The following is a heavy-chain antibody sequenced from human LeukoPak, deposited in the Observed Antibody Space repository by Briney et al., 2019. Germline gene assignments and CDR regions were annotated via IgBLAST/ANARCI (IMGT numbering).Heavy chain of an antibody. D-gene: IGHD2-2*01. V-gene: IGHV4-34*01. CDR3: AREARYCSSTSCYHIHSYYYGMDV. CDR2: INHSGST. Sequence: PSETLSLTCAVYGGSFSGYYWSWIRQPPGNGLEWIGEINHSGSTNYNPSLKSRVTISVDTSKNQFSLKLSSVTAADTAVYYCAREARYCSSTSCYHIHSYYYGMDVWGQGTTVTVSS. CDR1: GGSFSGYY. J-gene: IGHJ6*02.